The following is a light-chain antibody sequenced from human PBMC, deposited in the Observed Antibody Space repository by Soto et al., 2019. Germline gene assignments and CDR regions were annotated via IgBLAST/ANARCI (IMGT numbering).Light chain of an antibody. J-gene: IGLJ2*01. Sequence: QSALTQPASVSGSPGQSITISCTGTSSDVGGYDYVSWYQQHPGKAPKLMIYDVSNRPSGVSDRFSGSKSGNTASLTISGLQAEDEADYYCSSYRDTRKGVFGGGTKVTVL. V-gene: IGLV2-14*03. CDR3: SSYRDTRKGV. CDR1: SSDVGGYDY. CDR2: DVS.